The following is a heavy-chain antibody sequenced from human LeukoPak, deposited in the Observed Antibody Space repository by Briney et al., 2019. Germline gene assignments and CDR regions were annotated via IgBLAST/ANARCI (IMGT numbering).Heavy chain of an antibody. V-gene: IGHV3-23*01. J-gene: IGHJ3*02. CDR3: ASNWNDVGNAFDI. CDR1: GFTFSSYA. D-gene: IGHD1-20*01. CDR2: ISGSGGST. Sequence: GGSLRLSCAASGFTFSSYAMSWVRQAPGKGLEWVSAISGSGGSTYYADSVKGRFTISRDNSKNTLYLQMNSLRAEDTAVYYCASNWNDVGNAFDIWGQGTMVTVSS.